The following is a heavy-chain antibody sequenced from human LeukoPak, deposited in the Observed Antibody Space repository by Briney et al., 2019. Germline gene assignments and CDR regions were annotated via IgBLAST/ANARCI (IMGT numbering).Heavy chain of an antibody. CDR2: INHSGST. D-gene: IGHD1-7*01. Sequence: SETPSLTCAVYGGSSSGYYWSWIRQPPGKGLEWIGEINHSGSTNYNPSLKSRVTISVDTSKNQFSLKLSSVTAADTAVYYCARGLTGTIPHDYWGQGTLVTVSS. CDR1: GGSSSGYY. J-gene: IGHJ4*02. CDR3: ARGLTGTIPHDY. V-gene: IGHV4-34*01.